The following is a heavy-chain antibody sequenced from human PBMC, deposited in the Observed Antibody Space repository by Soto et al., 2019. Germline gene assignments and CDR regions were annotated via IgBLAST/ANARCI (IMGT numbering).Heavy chain of an antibody. CDR1: GFAFSNYW. V-gene: IGHV3-7*03. J-gene: IGHJ4*02. D-gene: IGHD6-13*01. CDR2: IKPDGSDK. Sequence: EVQLVESGGGLVQPGGSLRLSCAASGFAFSNYWMTWVRQAPGKGLEWVANIKPDGSDKYYVDSMEGRFTISRDNAKNSVFLQMDSLRVEDTAIYYCARDHRTSWSASDYWGQGTLVTVSS. CDR3: ARDHRTSWSASDY.